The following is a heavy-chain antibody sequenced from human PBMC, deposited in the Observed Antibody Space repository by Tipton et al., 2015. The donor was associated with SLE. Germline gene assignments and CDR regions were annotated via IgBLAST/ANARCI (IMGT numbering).Heavy chain of an antibody. V-gene: IGHV3-11*01. CDR3: ATGNRGYYRPFDY. J-gene: IGHJ4*02. CDR2: ISSSASIK. Sequence: SLRLSCEASGFTFSDYHMSWIRQAPGKGLEWISLISSSASIKYYTDSVKGRFTISRDNAGNSLYLQMNSLRAEDTAVYYCATGNRGYYRPFDYWGQGTLVTVSS. CDR1: GFTFSDYH. D-gene: IGHD3-3*01.